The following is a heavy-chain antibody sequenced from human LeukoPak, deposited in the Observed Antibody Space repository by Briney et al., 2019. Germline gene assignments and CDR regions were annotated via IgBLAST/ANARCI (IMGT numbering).Heavy chain of an antibody. Sequence: GGSLRLSCVASGFSLRNYGMHWVRQAPGKGLEWVAFIRNDGSNKANADSVKGRFTISRDNSKDTLYLQMNNLRTEDTAVYYCTTGIWDYGDSLSFYWGQGTLVTVSS. J-gene: IGHJ1*01. CDR2: IRNDGSNK. V-gene: IGHV3-30*02. CDR3: TTGIWDYGDSLSFY. D-gene: IGHD4-17*01. CDR1: GFSLRNYG.